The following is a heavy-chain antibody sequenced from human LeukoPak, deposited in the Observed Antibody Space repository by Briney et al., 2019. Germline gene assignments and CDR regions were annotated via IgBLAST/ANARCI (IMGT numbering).Heavy chain of an antibody. CDR1: GYTFTSYG. CDR3: ARAPGVGYYYYMDV. CDR2: IIPIFGTA. D-gene: IGHD3-10*01. Sequence: GASVKVSCKASGYTFTSYGISWVRQAPGQGLEWMGGIIPIFGTANYAQKFQGRVTITTDESTSTAYMELSSLRSEDTAVYYCARAPGVGYYYYMDVWGKGTTVTVSS. V-gene: IGHV1-69*05. J-gene: IGHJ6*03.